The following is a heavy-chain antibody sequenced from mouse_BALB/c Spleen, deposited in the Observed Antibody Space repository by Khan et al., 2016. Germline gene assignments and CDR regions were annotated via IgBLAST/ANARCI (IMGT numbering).Heavy chain of an antibody. CDR2: INLYNGAT. J-gene: IGHJ1*01. D-gene: IGHD2-14*01. CDR3: ARYGYDAYFDV. V-gene: IGHV1-20*02. Sequence: VQLQQSGPELVKPGPSVKISCKASGYSFTDYFMNWVMQSHGKSLEWIGRINLYNGATIFNQKFKGKATVTVDRSSSTAHLELRSLASEDSAVYYCARYGYDAYFDVWGAGTTVTVSS. CDR1: GYSFTDYF.